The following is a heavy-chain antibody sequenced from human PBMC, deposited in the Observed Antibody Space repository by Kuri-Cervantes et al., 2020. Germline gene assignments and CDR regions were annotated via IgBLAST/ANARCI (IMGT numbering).Heavy chain of an antibody. CDR2: ISYDGSNK. CDR1: GFTFSSYG. CDR3: ARGKRSGSYYNEPYYYYGMDV. V-gene: IGHV3-30*03. D-gene: IGHD3-10*01. J-gene: IGHJ6*02. Sequence: GGSLRLSCAASGFTFSSYGMHWVRQAPGKGLEWVAVISYDGSNKYYADSVKGRFTISRENAKNSLYLQMNSLRAGDTAVYYCARGKRSGSYYNEPYYYYGMDVWGQGTTVTVSS.